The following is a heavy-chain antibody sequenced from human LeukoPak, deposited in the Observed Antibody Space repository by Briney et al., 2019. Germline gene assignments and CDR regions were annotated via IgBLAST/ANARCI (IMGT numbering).Heavy chain of an antibody. CDR2: ISSSSNTI. J-gene: IGHJ4*02. Sequence: GGSLRLSCAASGFTFSSYSMNWVRQAPGKGLEWVSYISSSSNTIYDADSVKGRFTISRDNAKNSLYLQMNSLRAEDTAVYYCARDSSIAGVYYFDYWGQGTLVTVSS. D-gene: IGHD6-6*01. V-gene: IGHV3-48*01. CDR3: ARDSSIAGVYYFDY. CDR1: GFTFSSYS.